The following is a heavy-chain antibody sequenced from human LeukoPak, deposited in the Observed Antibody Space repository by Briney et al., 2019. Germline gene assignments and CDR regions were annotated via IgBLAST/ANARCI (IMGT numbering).Heavy chain of an antibody. V-gene: IGHV3-64D*09. CDR3: VKITSVTGGDC. CDR1: GFTFSAYA. D-gene: IGHD1-1*01. CDR2: ISSNGGSS. J-gene: IGHJ4*02. Sequence: GGSLRLSCSASGFTFSAYAMYWVRQAPGKGLEYVSGISSNGGSSFYADSVRGRFTISRDNSKNTLYLQMSSLRAEDTAVYYCVKITSVTGGDCWGQGTRLTVSS.